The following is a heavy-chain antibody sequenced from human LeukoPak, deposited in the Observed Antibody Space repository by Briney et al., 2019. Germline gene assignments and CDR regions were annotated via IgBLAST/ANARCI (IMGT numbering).Heavy chain of an antibody. CDR2: IYTSGST. V-gene: IGHV4-61*09. CDR1: GGSISSGSYY. D-gene: IGHD2/OR15-2a*01. Sequence: PSQTLSLTCTVSGGSISSGSYYWSWIRQPAGKGLEWIGHIYTSGSTNYNPSLKSRVTISVDTSKNQFSLKLSSVAAADTAVYYCARDHFTLLLLDPWGQGTLVTVSS. CDR3: ARDHFTLLLLDP. J-gene: IGHJ5*02.